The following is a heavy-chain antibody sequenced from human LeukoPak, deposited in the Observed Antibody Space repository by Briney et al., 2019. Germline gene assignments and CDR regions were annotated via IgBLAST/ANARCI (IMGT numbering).Heavy chain of an antibody. V-gene: IGHV3-23*01. CDR1: GFTFSSYA. Sequence: PGGSLRLSCAASGFTFSSYAMSWVRQAPGKGLEWVSGISNSGGSTYYADSVKGRFTISRDNSKNTLYLQMNSLRAEDTAVYCCAKDSTITGALDYWGQGTLVTVSS. D-gene: IGHD5-24*01. J-gene: IGHJ4*02. CDR3: AKDSTITGALDY. CDR2: ISNSGGST.